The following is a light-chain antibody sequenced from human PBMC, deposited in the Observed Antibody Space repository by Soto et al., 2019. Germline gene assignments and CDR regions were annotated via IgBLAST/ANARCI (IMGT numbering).Light chain of an antibody. J-gene: IGKJ4*01. Sequence: EIFLTQSPATLSLSPGQRAVLSCRASQTVYNYLDWYQHKPGQAPRLLIYDASKRATDIPARFSGSGSGTDFTLTISGLEPEDFAVYYCQQRANWPPLTFGGGTKVEI. CDR2: DAS. CDR3: QQRANWPPLT. V-gene: IGKV3-11*01. CDR1: QTVYNY.